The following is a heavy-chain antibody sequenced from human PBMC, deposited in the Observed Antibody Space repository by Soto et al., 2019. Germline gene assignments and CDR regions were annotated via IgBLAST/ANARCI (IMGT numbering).Heavy chain of an antibody. CDR3: VKPGSYSYYFDY. D-gene: IGHD1-26*01. CDR2: ISYDGGSK. Sequence: GGSLRLSCAASGFTFSTYVMHWVRQAPGKGLEWLAVISYDGGSKNYADSVKGRFTISRDNSKNTLYLQMNNLRIEDTAVYYCVKPGSYSYYFDYWGQGTLVTVSS. V-gene: IGHV3-30-3*01. CDR1: GFTFSTYV. J-gene: IGHJ4*02.